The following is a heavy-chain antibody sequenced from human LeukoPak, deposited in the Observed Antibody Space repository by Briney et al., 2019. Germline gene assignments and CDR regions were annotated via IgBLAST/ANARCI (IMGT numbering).Heavy chain of an antibody. D-gene: IGHD2-15*01. Sequence: QAGGSLRLSCAGSGFTFSSYWMTWVRQAPGKGLEWVASIKQDGSDKYYADSVKGRFTISRDNAKNSLYPQMNSLRAEDTPVYYCARIYCSGGSCTFDYWGQGTLVTVSS. V-gene: IGHV3-7*04. CDR2: IKQDGSDK. J-gene: IGHJ4*02. CDR3: ARIYCSGGSCTFDY. CDR1: GFTFSSYW.